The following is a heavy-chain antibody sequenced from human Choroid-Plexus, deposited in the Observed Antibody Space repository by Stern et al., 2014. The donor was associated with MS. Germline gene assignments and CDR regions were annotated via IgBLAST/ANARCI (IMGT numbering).Heavy chain of an antibody. CDR1: GFSFSSFG. CDR3: AKDRQYLTFFFDF. V-gene: IGHV3-30*18. D-gene: IGHD2/OR15-2a*01. Sequence: QVQLGQSGGGVVQPGRPLRLSCAASGFSFSSFGMHWVRQAPGKGLEWVALISYDGSKDYADSVKGRFATSRDNSKNPLYLQMNSRRAEDTAVYYCAKDRQYLTFFFDFWGQGPRLTAPS. J-gene: IGHJ4*02. CDR2: ISYDGSK.